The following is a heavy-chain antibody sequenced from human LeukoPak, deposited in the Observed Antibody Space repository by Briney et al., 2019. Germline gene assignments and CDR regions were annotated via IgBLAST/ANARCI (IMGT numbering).Heavy chain of an antibody. CDR2: INHSGST. Sequence: SETLSLTCPVYGGSFSGYYWSWIRQPPGKGLEWIGEINHSGSTNYNPSLKSRVTISVDTSKNQFSLKLSSVIAADTAVYYCARGASFDYWGQGTLVTVSS. V-gene: IGHV4-34*01. CDR1: GGSFSGYY. J-gene: IGHJ4*02. CDR3: ARGASFDY.